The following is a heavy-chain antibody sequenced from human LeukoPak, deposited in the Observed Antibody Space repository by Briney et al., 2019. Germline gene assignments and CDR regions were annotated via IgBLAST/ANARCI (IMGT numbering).Heavy chain of an antibody. CDR2: ISSSSSYI. D-gene: IGHD6-13*01. CDR3: ARGIAAAGSYGMDV. J-gene: IGHJ6*02. V-gene: IGHV3-21*01. CDR1: GFTFSSYS. Sequence: PGGSLRLSCAASGFTFSSYSMNWVRQAPGKGLEWVSSISSSSSYIYYADSVKGRFTISRDNAKNSLYLQMSSLRAEDAAVYYCARGIAAAGSYGMDVWGQGTTVTVSS.